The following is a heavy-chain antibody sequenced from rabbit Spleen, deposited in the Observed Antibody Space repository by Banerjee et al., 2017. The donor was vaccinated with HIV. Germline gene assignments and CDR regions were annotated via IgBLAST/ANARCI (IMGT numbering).Heavy chain of an antibody. J-gene: IGHJ3*01. CDR3: ARAIVPWLGLTRLDL. V-gene: IGHV1S7*01. Sequence: QLTENGGGLVQPGGSLTLSCKASGIDFTNYYITWVRQAPGKGLEWIGIIYAARGTTDYASWVNGRFTISIDNAQSTVDLKMTSLTAADTATYFCARAIVPWLGLTRLDLWGQGTLVTVS. CDR2: IYAARGTT. CDR1: GIDFTNYY. D-gene: IGHD4-1*01.